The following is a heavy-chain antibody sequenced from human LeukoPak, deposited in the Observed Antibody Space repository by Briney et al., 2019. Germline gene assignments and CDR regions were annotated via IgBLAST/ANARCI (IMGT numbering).Heavy chain of an antibody. J-gene: IGHJ4*02. V-gene: IGHV1-69*05. D-gene: IGHD3-22*01. Sequence: ASVKVSCKASGGTFSSYAISWVRQAPGQGLEWMGRIIPIFGTANYAQKFQGRVTITTDESTSTAYMERSSLRSEDTAVYYCARGAYDSSGYHNYWGQGTLVTVSS. CDR2: IIPIFGTA. CDR3: ARGAYDSSGYHNY. CDR1: GGTFSSYA.